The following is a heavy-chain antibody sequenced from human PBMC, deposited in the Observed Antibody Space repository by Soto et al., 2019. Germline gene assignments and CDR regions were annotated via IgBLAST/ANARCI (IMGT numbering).Heavy chain of an antibody. D-gene: IGHD2-2*01. V-gene: IGHV1-2*04. CDR3: ARDRPLGYCSSTSCYEYYYGMDV. CDR2: INPNSGGT. J-gene: IGHJ6*02. CDR1: GYTFTGYY. Sequence: ASVKVSCKASGYTFTGYYMHWVRQAPGQGLEWMGRINPNSGGTNYAQKFQGWVTMTRDTSISTAYMELSRLRSDDTAVYYCARDRPLGYCSSTSCYEYYYGMDVWGQGTTVTVSS.